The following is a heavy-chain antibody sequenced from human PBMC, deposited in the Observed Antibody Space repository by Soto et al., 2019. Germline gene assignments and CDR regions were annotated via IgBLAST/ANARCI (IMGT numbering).Heavy chain of an antibody. D-gene: IGHD4-4*01. CDR2: INHSGST. CDR1: GLSFSGYH. CDR3: ARGGTGRLQEDYYYGMDV. Sequence: SETLSLTCAVYGLSFSGYHWSWIRQPPGKGLEWIGEINHSGSTNYNPSLKSRVTISVDTSKNQFSLKLSSVTAADTAVYYCARGGTGRLQEDYYYGMDVWGQGTTVTVSS. J-gene: IGHJ6*02. V-gene: IGHV4-34*01.